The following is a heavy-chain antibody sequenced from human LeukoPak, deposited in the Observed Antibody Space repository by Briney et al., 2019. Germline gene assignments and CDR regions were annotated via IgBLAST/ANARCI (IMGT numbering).Heavy chain of an antibody. CDR1: GGTFSSYA. J-gene: IGHJ5*02. CDR2: IIPIFGTA. V-gene: IGHV1-69*06. D-gene: IGHD2-15*01. Sequence: ASVKVSCKASGGTFSSYAISWVRQAPGQGLEWMGGIIPIFGTANYAQKFQGRVTITADKSTSTAYMELSSLRSEDTAVYYCARVGYCSGGGCYSRFSWFDPWGQGTLVTVSS. CDR3: ARVGYCSGGGCYSRFSWFDP.